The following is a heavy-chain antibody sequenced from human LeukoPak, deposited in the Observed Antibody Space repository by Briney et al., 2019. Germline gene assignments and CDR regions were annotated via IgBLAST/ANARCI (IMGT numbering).Heavy chain of an antibody. D-gene: IGHD1-26*01. J-gene: IGHJ4*02. CDR2: ISSSGSPI. Sequence: GGSLRLSCAASGFTFSSYEMNWVRQAPGKGLEWVSYISSSGSPIYYADSVKGRFTISRDNAKNSLYLQIHNLRAEDTAVYYCARDVSRYSGSYYDYWGQGTLVIVSS. CDR1: GFTFSSYE. V-gene: IGHV3-48*03. CDR3: ARDVSRYSGSYYDY.